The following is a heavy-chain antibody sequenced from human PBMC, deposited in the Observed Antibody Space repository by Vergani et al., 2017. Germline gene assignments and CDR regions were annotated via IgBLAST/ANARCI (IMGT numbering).Heavy chain of an antibody. CDR3: ARESRGPHDAFDI. CDR1: GFTFSSYG. CDR2: IWYDGSNK. J-gene: IGHJ3*02. V-gene: IGHV3-33*01. D-gene: IGHD3-10*01. Sequence: VQLVESGGGLVQPGGSLRLSCAASGFTFSSYGMHWVRQAPGKGLEWVAVIWYDGSNKYYADSVKGRFTISRDNSKNTLYLQMNSLRAEDTAVYYCARESRGPHDAFDIWGQGTMVTVSS.